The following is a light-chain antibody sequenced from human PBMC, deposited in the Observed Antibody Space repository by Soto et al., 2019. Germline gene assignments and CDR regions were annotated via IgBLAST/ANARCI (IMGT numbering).Light chain of an antibody. CDR2: ANT. CDR3: QSFDSSMDGWV. CDR1: SSNIGAGHD. Sequence: QAVVMQPPSVSGAPGQRVTISCTGSSSNIGAGHDVHWYQQIPETAPRLLVSANTNRPSGVPDRFSGSNSGTSASLAITGLQAEDEADYYCQSFDSSMDGWVFGGGTKLTVL. V-gene: IGLV1-40*01. J-gene: IGLJ3*02.